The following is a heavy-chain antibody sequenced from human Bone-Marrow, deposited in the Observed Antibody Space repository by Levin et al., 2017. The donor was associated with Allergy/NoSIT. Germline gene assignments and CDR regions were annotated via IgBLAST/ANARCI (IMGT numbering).Heavy chain of an antibody. CDR1: GFTFSSYG. Sequence: GESLKISCAASGFTFSSYGIHWVRQAPGKGLEWVAIISYDGNKKFYVDSVKGRFTISRDNSKNTVYLQMNSLRVEDTAMYYCAKEGFYCSGGSCYYDYWGQGTLVTVSS. D-gene: IGHD2-15*01. CDR2: ISYDGNKK. J-gene: IGHJ4*02. V-gene: IGHV3-30*18. CDR3: AKEGFYCSGGSCYYDY.